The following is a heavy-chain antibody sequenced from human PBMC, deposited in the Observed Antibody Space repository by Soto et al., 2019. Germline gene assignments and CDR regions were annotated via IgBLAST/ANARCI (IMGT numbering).Heavy chain of an antibody. Sequence: LSLTCAASGFTFSSYSMNWVRQAPGKGLEWVSSISSSSSYIYYADSVKGRFTISRDNAKNSLYLQMNSLRAEDTAVYYCAREGHWADAFYIWGQGTMVTVSS. CDR1: GFTFSSYS. D-gene: IGHD7-27*01. CDR3: AREGHWADAFYI. V-gene: IGHV3-21*01. J-gene: IGHJ3*02. CDR2: ISSSSSYI.